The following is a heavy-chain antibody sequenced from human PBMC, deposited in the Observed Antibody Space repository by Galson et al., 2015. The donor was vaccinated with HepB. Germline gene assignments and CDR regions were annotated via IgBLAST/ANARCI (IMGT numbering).Heavy chain of an antibody. Sequence: CAISGDSVSSNSAVRNWIRQSPSRGLEWLGRTYYRFKWYKDYALFVKSRITINADTSRNQISLQLNSMTPEDTAVYYCAYGVDVWGQGTTVTVSS. J-gene: IGHJ6*02. CDR1: GDSVSSNSAV. V-gene: IGHV6-1*01. CDR2: TYYRFKWYK. CDR3: AYGVDV.